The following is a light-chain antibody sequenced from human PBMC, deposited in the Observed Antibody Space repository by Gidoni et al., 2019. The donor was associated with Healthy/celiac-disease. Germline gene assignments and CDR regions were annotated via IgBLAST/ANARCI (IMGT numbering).Light chain of an antibody. CDR3: QQYNNWPPIT. Sequence: VMAPSPATLSVSPGERATLSCRASQSVSSNLAWYQQKPGQAPRLLIYGASTRATGIPARFSGSGSGTEFTLTISSLQSEDFAVYYCQQYNNWPPITCGQGTRLEIK. CDR2: GAS. J-gene: IGKJ5*01. V-gene: IGKV3-15*01. CDR1: QSVSSN.